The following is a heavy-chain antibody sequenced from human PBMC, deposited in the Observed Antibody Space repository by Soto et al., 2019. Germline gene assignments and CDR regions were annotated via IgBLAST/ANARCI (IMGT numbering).Heavy chain of an antibody. CDR2: IYYSGST. V-gene: IGHV4-31*03. J-gene: IGHJ5*02. CDR1: GGSISSGGYY. D-gene: IGHD3-9*01. Sequence: TSETLSLTCTVSGGSISSGGYYWSWIRQHPGKGLEWIGYIYYSGSTYYNPSLKSRVTISVDTSKNQFSLKLSSVTAADTAVYYCARGLGYDIFNWFDPWGQGTLVTVSS. CDR3: ARGLGYDIFNWFDP.